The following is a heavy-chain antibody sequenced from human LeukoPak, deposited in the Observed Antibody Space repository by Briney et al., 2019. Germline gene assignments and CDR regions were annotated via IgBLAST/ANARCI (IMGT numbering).Heavy chain of an antibody. V-gene: IGHV3-7*04. CDR2: INQDGSDQ. D-gene: IGHD3-22*01. CDR1: GFTFSTKW. Sequence: GGSLRLSCAASGFTFSTKWMSWVRQAPGKGLEWVATINQDGSDQYYVASVRGRFTISRDNAKNSLDLQMNSLRAEDTAVYYCARDSSSGRDFWGLGTLVTVSS. CDR3: ARDSSSGRDF. J-gene: IGHJ4*02.